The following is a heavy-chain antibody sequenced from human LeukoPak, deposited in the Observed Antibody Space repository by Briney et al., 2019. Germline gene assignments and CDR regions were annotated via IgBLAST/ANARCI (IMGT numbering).Heavy chain of an antibody. CDR3: ARGLAAGDY. Sequence: ASVTVSCKASGYTFISYYIHWVRQAPGQGLEWMGIINPTGGGTNYAQKFQGRVTMTRDTSTSTVYMEVSSLRYEDVAMYYCARGLAAGDYWGQGTLVSVSS. D-gene: IGHD6-13*01. CDR1: GYTFISYY. CDR2: INPTGGGT. V-gene: IGHV1-46*01. J-gene: IGHJ4*02.